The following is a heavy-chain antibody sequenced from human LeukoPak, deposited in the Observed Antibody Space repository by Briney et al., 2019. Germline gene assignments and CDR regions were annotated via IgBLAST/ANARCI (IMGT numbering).Heavy chain of an antibody. J-gene: IGHJ4*02. CDR3: AKFVAIEGSSRKINYYFDY. V-gene: IGHV3-53*01. D-gene: IGHD6-13*01. CDR2: IYGDGTT. CDR1: GFTVSNDY. Sequence: GGSLRLSCAASGFTVSNDYMAWVRQAPGRGLEWVSLIYGDGTTFYTDSVKGRFTISRDNSKNTLYLQMNSLRAEDTAVYYCAKFVAIEGSSRKINYYFDYWGQGTLVTVSS.